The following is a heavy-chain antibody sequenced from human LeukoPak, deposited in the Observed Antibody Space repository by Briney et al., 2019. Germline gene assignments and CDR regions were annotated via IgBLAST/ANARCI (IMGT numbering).Heavy chain of an antibody. D-gene: IGHD6-13*01. CDR3: ARGRRSSSWYGGRIDY. J-gene: IGHJ4*02. CDR2: IIPIFGTA. CDR1: GGTFSSYA. Sequence: ASVKVSCKASGGTFSSYAISWVRQAPGQGLEWMGGIIPIFGTANYAQKFQGRVTITADESTSTAYMELSSLRSEDTAVYYCARGRRSSSWYGGRIDYWGQGTLVTVSS. V-gene: IGHV1-69*01.